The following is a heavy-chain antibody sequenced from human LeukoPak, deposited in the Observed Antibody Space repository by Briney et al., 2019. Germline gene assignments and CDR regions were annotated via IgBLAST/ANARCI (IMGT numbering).Heavy chain of an antibody. CDR1: GVTLSNYA. CDR3: AKGRSGSYLYYFDY. J-gene: IGHJ4*02. Sequence: GGSLRLSCVASGVTLSNYAMSWARQAPGKGLEWVSGISSSGSGGNTYYADSVKGRFTISRDSSRNTLFLHMNTLRAEDTAIYYCAKGRSGSYLYYFDYWGQGTLVTVSS. D-gene: IGHD1-26*01. V-gene: IGHV3-23*01. CDR2: ISSSGSGGNT.